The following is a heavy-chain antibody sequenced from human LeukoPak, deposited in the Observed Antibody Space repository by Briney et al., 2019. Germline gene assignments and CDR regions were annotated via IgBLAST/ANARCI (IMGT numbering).Heavy chain of an antibody. Sequence: GGSLRLSCATSGFTFSSYGMHWVRQAPGKGLEWVAFIRYDGSNKYYADSVKGRFTISRDNSKNTLYLQMNSLRAEDTAVYYCAKERSSSWLYYYYYYMDVWGKGTTVTVSS. CDR3: AKERSSSWLYYYYYYMDV. CDR1: GFTFSSYG. D-gene: IGHD6-13*01. J-gene: IGHJ6*03. CDR2: IRYDGSNK. V-gene: IGHV3-30*02.